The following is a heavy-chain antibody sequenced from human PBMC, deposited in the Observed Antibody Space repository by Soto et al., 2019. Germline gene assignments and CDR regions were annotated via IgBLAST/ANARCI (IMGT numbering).Heavy chain of an antibody. Sequence: QVQLVQSGAEVKKPGSSVKVSCKASGGTFSRHGISWVRQAPGQGLEWLGGIPPIFGTANYPQKFQGRVTITADESTSTAYMELSSLRSEDTAVYYCASKDDILTGSYYYGMDVWGQGTTVTVSS. CDR2: IPPIFGTA. CDR1: GGTFSRHG. CDR3: ASKDDILTGSYYYGMDV. D-gene: IGHD3-9*01. J-gene: IGHJ6*02. V-gene: IGHV1-69*12.